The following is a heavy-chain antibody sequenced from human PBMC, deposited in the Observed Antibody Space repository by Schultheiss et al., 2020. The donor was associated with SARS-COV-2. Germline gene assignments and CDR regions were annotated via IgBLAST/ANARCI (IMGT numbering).Heavy chain of an antibody. CDR2: IYYSGST. Sequence: SETLSLTCTVSGGSISSYYWSWIRQPPGKGLEWIGYIYYSGSTNYNPSLKSRVTISVDTSKNQFSLKVSSVTAADTAVYYCARDYSSSSPYYYGMDVWGQGTTVTVSS. CDR1: GGSISSYY. D-gene: IGHD6-6*01. J-gene: IGHJ6*02. CDR3: ARDYSSSSPYYYGMDV. V-gene: IGHV4-59*12.